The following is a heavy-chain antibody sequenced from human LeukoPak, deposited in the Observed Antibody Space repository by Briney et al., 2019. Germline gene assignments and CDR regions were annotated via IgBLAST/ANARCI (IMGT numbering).Heavy chain of an antibody. V-gene: IGHV4-31*03. Sequence: PSETLSLICTVSGGSISSGGYYWSWIRQHPGKGLEWIGYIYYSGSTYYNPSLKSRVTISVDTSKNQFSLKLSSVTAADTAVYYCARDSRYYDSSGYYEHWFDPWGQGTLVTVSS. J-gene: IGHJ5*02. D-gene: IGHD3-22*01. CDR3: ARDSRYYDSSGYYEHWFDP. CDR2: IYYSGST. CDR1: GGSISSGGYY.